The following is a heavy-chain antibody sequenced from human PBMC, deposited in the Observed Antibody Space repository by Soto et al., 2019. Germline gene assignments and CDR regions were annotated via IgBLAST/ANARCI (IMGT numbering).Heavy chain of an antibody. CDR1: GFTFSDYY. Sequence: QVQLVESGGGLVKPGGSLRLSCAASGFTFSDYYMSWIRQVRGKGLVWVSYISSSGSTIYYADSVKGRFTISRDNAKNSLYLQMNSLRAEDTAVYYCARVPKVFGVVLAYYFDYWGQGTLVTVSS. CDR3: ARVPKVFGVVLAYYFDY. V-gene: IGHV3-11*01. J-gene: IGHJ4*02. D-gene: IGHD3-3*01. CDR2: ISSSGSTI.